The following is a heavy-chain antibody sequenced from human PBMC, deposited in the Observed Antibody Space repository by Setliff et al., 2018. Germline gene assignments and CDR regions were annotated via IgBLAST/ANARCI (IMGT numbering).Heavy chain of an antibody. CDR2: ISTYNGNT. J-gene: IGHJ4*02. V-gene: IGHV1-18*01. D-gene: IGHD2-2*01. CDR3: ARGPPDFVVVPAAAKFDF. CDR1: GATFSSHG. Sequence: ASVKVCCKASGATFSSHGISWVRQAPGQGLEWMGWISTYNGNTNYAQKLRGRVTMTTDTPTSTAYMELRSLRSDDTAVYYCARGPPDFVVVPAAAKFDFWGQGTLVTVSS.